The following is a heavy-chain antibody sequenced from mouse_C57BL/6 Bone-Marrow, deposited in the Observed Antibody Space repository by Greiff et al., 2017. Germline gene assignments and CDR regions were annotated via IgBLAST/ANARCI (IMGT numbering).Heavy chain of an antibody. J-gene: IGHJ4*01. V-gene: IGHV1-81*01. CDR2: IYPRSGNT. CDR3: ANMGYDDAMDY. D-gene: IGHD2-2*01. Sequence: VQLVESGAELARPGASVKLSCKASGYTFTSYGISWVKQRTGQGLEWIGEIYPRSGNTYYNEKFKGKATLTADKSSSTAYMELRSLTSEDSAVYFCANMGYDDAMDYWGQGTSVTVSS. CDR1: GYTFTSYG.